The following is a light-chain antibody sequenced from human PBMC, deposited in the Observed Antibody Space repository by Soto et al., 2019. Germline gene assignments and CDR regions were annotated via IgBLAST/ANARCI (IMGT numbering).Light chain of an antibody. V-gene: IGLV2-14*01. CDR3: CSYTSSSTFV. CDR2: EVS. Sequence: QSALTQPASVSASPGQSITISCTGSSSDVGANNYVSWYQRHPGKAPKLMIYEVSNRPSGVSTRFSGSKSGNTASLTISGLQAEDEADYFCCSYTSSSTFVFGTGTKVTVL. CDR1: SSDVGANNY. J-gene: IGLJ1*01.